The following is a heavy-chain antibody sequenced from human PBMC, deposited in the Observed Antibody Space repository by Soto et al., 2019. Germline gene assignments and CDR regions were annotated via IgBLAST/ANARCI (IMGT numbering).Heavy chain of an antibody. D-gene: IGHD2-15*01. V-gene: IGHV4-59*01. CDR2: IHNSGDT. CDR3: ARSDCSGGSSYVNVFDI. CDR1: RGSISSYY. Sequence: SETLSLTCTVSRGSISSYYWSWIRQPPGKGLEWIGYIHNSGDTNYNPSLKSRVTISVDTSKNHFSLKMSSVTAADTAVYYCARSDCSGGSSYVNVFDIWGQGTMVTVSS. J-gene: IGHJ3*02.